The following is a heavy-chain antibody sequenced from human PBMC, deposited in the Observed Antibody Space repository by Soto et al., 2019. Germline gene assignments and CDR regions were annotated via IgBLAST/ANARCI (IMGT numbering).Heavy chain of an antibody. V-gene: IGHV1-18*01. D-gene: IGHD3-3*01. CDR3: ARALEWPIYYYGMDV. CDR1: GGTFSSYA. Sequence: ASVKVSCKASGGTFSSYAISWVRQAPGQGLEWMGWISAYNGNTNYAQKLQGRVTMTTDTSTSTAYMELRSLRSDDTAVYYCARALEWPIYYYGMDVWGQGTTVTVSS. J-gene: IGHJ6*02. CDR2: ISAYNGNT.